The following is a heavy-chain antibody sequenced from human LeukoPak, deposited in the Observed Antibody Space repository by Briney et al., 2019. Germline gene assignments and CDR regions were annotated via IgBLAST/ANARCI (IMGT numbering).Heavy chain of an antibody. J-gene: IGHJ4*02. D-gene: IGHD5-12*01. V-gene: IGHV3-23*01. Sequence: GGSLRLSCAASGFTFSSYSMNWVRQAPGKGLEWVSAISGSGGSTYYADSVKGRFTISRDNSKNTLYLQMNSLRAEDTAVYYCASHSLYSGYDDYWGQGTLVTVSS. CDR3: ASHSLYSGYDDY. CDR2: ISGSGGST. CDR1: GFTFSSYS.